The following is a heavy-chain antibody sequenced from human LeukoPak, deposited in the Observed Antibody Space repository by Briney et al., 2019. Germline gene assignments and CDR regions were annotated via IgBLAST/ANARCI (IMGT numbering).Heavy chain of an antibody. J-gene: IGHJ4*02. CDR3: ARHHDDYGGHSGFNY. CDR1: GLTFSSYS. CDR2: ISISSSYI. V-gene: IGHV3-21*01. D-gene: IGHD4-23*01. Sequence: PGGSLRLFCAASGLTFSSYSMNWVRQAPGNGLELVSSISISSSYIYYADSVKCRFTISRDNAKNALYLLMNSLVTEETAVYYCARHHDDYGGHSGFNYWGQGTLVTVSS.